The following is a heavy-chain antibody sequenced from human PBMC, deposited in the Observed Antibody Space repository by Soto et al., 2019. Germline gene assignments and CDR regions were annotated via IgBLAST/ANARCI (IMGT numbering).Heavy chain of an antibody. CDR3: ARGYGDASSGSFDY. CDR2: INHSGST. CDR1: GGSFSGYY. V-gene: IGHV4-34*01. Sequence: QVQLQQWGAGLLKPSETLSLTCAVYGGSFSGYYWSWIRQPPGKGLEWIGEINHSGSTNYNPSLKSRVTTSVDTSKNQFSLKLSSVTAADTALYYCARGYGDASSGSFDYWGQGTLVTVSS. D-gene: IGHD4-17*01. J-gene: IGHJ4*02.